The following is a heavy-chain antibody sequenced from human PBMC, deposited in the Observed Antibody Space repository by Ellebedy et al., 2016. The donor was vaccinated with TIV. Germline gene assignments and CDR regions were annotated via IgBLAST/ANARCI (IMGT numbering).Heavy chain of an antibody. Sequence: AASVKVSCKTSGYTFGSFDIVWVRQATGQGLEWMGWMNTNSANTGYAEKFRYTVTLTRDTSTDTAYMELNSLRSEDTAVYYCARARRGLLWADNWGQGTLVGVSS. CDR1: GYTFGSFD. CDR2: MNTNSANT. CDR3: ARARRGLLWADN. D-gene: IGHD4-17*01. J-gene: IGHJ4*02. V-gene: IGHV1-8*01.